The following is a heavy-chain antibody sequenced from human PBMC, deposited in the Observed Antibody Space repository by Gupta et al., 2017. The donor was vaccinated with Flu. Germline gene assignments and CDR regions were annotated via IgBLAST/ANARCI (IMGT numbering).Heavy chain of an antibody. J-gene: IGHJ4*02. CDR1: GFSFFEYA. Sequence: EMTLLESGGGLVQPGGSLRLSCAASGFSFFEYAMSWVRRGPGARLWRVSNISASGTSTYYADSVKSRFTISRDNSKNTLFLQMSTLRADDTATYYCAKERAYDDSSGGRDYWGQGTPVTVSS. D-gene: IGHD3-22*01. CDR2: ISASGTST. CDR3: AKERAYDDSSGGRDY. V-gene: IGHV3-23*01.